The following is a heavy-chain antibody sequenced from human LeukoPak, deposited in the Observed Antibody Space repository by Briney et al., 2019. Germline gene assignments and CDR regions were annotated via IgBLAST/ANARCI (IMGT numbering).Heavy chain of an antibody. CDR1: GGSISSGGYY. D-gene: IGHD6-19*01. CDR3: AGAVAGTADY. J-gene: IGHJ4*02. V-gene: IGHV4-30-2*02. CDR2: IYHSGST. Sequence: SQTLSLTRTVSGGSISSGGYYWSWIRQPPGKGLEWIGYIYHSGSTYYNPSLKSRVTISVDTSKSQFSLKLSSVTAADTAVYYCAGAVAGTADYWGQGTLVTVSS.